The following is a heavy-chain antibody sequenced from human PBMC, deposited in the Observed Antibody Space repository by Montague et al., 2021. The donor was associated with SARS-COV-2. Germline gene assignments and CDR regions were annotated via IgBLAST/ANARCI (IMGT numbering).Heavy chain of an antibody. J-gene: IGHJ5*02. CDR3: ARHRDNLGSLNWFAP. CDR2: IYYSGTT. D-gene: IGHD3-16*01. V-gene: IGHV4-39*01. Sequence: SETLSLTCTVSAGAIRDTDYFWGWIRQPPGKGLEWIGGIYYSGTTYHNPSLKSRVTISVDTSKNQFSLKLSSVTAADTAVYFCARHRDNLGSLNWFAPWGQGTRVTVSS. CDR1: AGAIRDTDYF.